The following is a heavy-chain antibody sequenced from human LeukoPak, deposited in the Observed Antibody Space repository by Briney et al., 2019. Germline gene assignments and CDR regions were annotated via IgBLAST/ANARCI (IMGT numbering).Heavy chain of an antibody. V-gene: IGHV1-69*01. CDR1: GGTFSSYA. CDR2: IIPVFGTA. CDR3: ARAGPQGGMATILSYYYYYGMDV. D-gene: IGHD5-24*01. J-gene: IGHJ6*02. Sequence: SVKVSCKASGGTFSSYAISWVRQAPGQGLEWMGGIIPVFGTANYAQKFQGRVTITADESTSTAYMELSSLRSEDTAVYYCARAGPQGGMATILSYYYYYGMDVWGQGTTVTVSS.